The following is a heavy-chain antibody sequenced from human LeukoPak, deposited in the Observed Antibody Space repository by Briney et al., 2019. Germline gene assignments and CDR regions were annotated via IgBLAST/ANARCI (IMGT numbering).Heavy chain of an antibody. J-gene: IGHJ4*02. CDR1: GGSFSGYY. Sequence: PSETLSLTCAVYGGSFSGYYWSWIRQPPGKGLEWIGEINHSGSTNYNPSLKSRVTIPVETSKNQFSLKVSSVTAADTAVYYCAREYFWSGYYDYWGQGTLVTVSS. D-gene: IGHD3-3*01. CDR2: INHSGST. V-gene: IGHV4-34*01. CDR3: AREYFWSGYYDY.